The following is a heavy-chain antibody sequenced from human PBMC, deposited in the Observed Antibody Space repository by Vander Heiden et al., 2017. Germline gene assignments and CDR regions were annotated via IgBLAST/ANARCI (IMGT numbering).Heavy chain of an antibody. V-gene: IGHV3-15*01. CDR1: GFTFSNAW. Sequence: EVQLVESGGGLVKPGGSLRLSCAASGFTFSNAWLSWVRQVPGKGLEWVGRIKSKTDGGTTDYAEPVKARFTISRDDSKNTLYLQMNSLKTEDTAVYYCTTDRRYTRDYWGQGTLVTVSS. D-gene: IGHD2-2*02. CDR3: TTDRRYTRDY. J-gene: IGHJ4*02. CDR2: IKSKTDGGTT.